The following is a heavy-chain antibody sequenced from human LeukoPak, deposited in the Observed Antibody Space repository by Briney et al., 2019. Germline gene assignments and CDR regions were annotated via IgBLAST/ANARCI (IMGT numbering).Heavy chain of an antibody. CDR3: ASTRFCSGASCLDAFDI. D-gene: IGHD3-3*01. V-gene: IGHV5-51*01. J-gene: IGHJ3*02. Sequence: GESLKISCKGSGYSFTSYWIGWVRQMPGKGLEWMGIIYPGDSDTRYSPSFQGQVTISADKSIRTAYLQWSSLKASDTAIYYCASTRFCSGASCLDAFDIWGQGTMVIVSS. CDR2: IYPGDSDT. CDR1: GYSFTSYW.